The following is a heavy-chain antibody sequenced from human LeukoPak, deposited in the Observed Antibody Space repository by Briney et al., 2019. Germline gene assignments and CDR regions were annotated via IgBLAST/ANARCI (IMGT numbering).Heavy chain of an antibody. CDR1: GFTFSSYG. CDR3: ARGPYTNGHYFDY. J-gene: IGHJ4*02. V-gene: IGHV3-30*02. D-gene: IGHD6-19*01. CDR2: IRYDGSNK. Sequence: PGGSLRLSCAASGFTFSSYGMHWVRQAPGKGLEWVAFIRYDGSNKYYADSVKGRFTISRDNARNSLYLQMNSLRAEDTAVYYCARGPYTNGHYFDYWGQGTLATVSS.